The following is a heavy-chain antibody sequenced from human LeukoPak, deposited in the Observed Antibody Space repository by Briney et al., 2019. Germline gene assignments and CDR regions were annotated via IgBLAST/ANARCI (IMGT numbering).Heavy chain of an antibody. Sequence: GSLRLSCAASGFTFSDYWMSWVRQAPGKGLEWVANIRQDGSGKHYVDSLRGRFTISRDNAKNSLDLQMSSLRAEDTAVYFCARDLYYFDSSGYYASDLWGQGTLVTVSS. CDR2: IRQDGSGK. CDR3: ARDLYYFDSSGYYASDL. D-gene: IGHD3-22*01. CDR1: GFTFSDYW. V-gene: IGHV3-7*01. J-gene: IGHJ5*02.